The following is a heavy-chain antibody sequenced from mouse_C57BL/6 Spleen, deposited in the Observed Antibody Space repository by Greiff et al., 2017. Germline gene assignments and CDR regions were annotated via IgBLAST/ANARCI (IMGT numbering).Heavy chain of an antibody. D-gene: IGHD2-4*01. CDR1: GYNFPCYW. Sequence: VQLHQPGAELVKPGASVKVSCKASGYNFPCYWMHWVKQRPGQGLEWIGRIHPSDSDTNYNQKFKGQATLTVDKSSSTAYMQLSRLTSEDSAVYYCAIGDYDEAMDDWGQGTSVTVSS. CDR2: IHPSDSDT. CDR3: AIGDYDEAMDD. J-gene: IGHJ4*01. V-gene: IGHV1-74*01.